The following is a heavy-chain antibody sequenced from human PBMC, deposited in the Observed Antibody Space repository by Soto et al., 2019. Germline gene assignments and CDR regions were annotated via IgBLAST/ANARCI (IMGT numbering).Heavy chain of an antibody. Sequence: GESLKISCKGSGYSFTSHWIGWVRRMPGKGLEWMGIIYPADSDTRYSPSFQGQVTISADKSISTAYLQLSSLKASDTAVYYCAKLHYIGYNHFFGYFDYWGQGTLVTVS. D-gene: IGHD5-12*01. CDR2: IYPADSDT. V-gene: IGHV5-51*01. CDR3: AKLHYIGYNHFFGYFDY. CDR1: GYSFTSHW. J-gene: IGHJ4*02.